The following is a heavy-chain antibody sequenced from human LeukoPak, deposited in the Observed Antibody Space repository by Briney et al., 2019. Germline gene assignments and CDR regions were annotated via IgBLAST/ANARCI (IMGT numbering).Heavy chain of an antibody. CDR1: GFTVSSNY. CDR3: ARGPCSGGSCYDY. Sequence: GGSLRLSCAASGFTVSSNYMSWVRQAPGKGLEWVSVIYSGGSTYYADSVKGRFTISRDNSKNTLYLQMNSLRAEDMAVYYCARGPCSGGSCYDYWGQGTLVTVSS. D-gene: IGHD2-15*01. V-gene: IGHV3-53*01. CDR2: IYSGGST. J-gene: IGHJ4*02.